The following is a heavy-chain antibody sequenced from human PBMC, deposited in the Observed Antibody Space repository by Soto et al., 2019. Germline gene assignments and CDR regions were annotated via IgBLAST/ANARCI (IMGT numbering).Heavy chain of an antibody. D-gene: IGHD6-19*01. V-gene: IGHV1-2*02. CDR1: GYTFTDYY. Sequence: ASVKVSCKASGYTFTDYYLHWVRQAPGQGLEWMGWLNPDSGVTRFAQKFQDRVTLTRDTSINTAYMELSRLTSDDTAVYYCTRASAVTGGSSNSLPNDYWGQGTLVTVSS. J-gene: IGHJ4*02. CDR2: LNPDSGVT. CDR3: TRASAVTGGSSNSLPNDY.